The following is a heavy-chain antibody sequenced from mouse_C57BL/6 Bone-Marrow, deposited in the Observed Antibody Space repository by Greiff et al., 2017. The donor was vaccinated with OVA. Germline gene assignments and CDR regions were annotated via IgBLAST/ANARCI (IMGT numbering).Heavy chain of an antibody. CDR3: AISYSNYAMDY. CDR2: IHPSDSDT. J-gene: IGHJ4*01. CDR1: GYTFTSYW. V-gene: IGHV1-74*01. Sequence: QVQLKQPGAELVKPGASVKVSCKASGYTFTSYWMHWVKQRPGQGLEWIERIHPSDSDTNYSQKFKGKATLTVDKSSSTAYMQLSSLTSEDSAVYYCAISYSNYAMDYWGQGTSVTVSS. D-gene: IGHD2-5*01.